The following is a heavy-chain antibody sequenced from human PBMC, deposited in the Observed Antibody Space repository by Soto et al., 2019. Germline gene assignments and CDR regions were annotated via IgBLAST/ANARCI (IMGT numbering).Heavy chain of an antibody. CDR3: ARGGVLWFGNDNWFDH. V-gene: IGHV1-18*01. J-gene: IGHJ5*02. CDR2: ISAYNGNT. Sequence: XSVKVSCKASVYTFTSYGISWVRQAPGQGLEWMGWISAYNGNTNYAQKLQGRVTMTTDTSTSTAYMELRSLRSDDTAVYYCARGGVLWFGNDNWFDHWGQGTLVTVSS. D-gene: IGHD3-10*01. CDR1: VYTFTSYG.